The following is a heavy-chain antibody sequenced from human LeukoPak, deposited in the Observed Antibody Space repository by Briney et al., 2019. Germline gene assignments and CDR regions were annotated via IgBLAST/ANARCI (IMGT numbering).Heavy chain of an antibody. Sequence: SETLSLTCAVYGGSFSGYYWSWIRQPPGKGLEWIGEINHSGSTNYNPSLKSRVTISVDTSKNQFSLKLSSVTAADTAVYYCARGPSPPDYGSGSPGYWGQGTLVTVSS. J-gene: IGHJ4*02. CDR3: ARGPSPPDYGSGSPGY. D-gene: IGHD3-10*01. CDR2: INHSGST. V-gene: IGHV4-34*01. CDR1: GGSFSGYY.